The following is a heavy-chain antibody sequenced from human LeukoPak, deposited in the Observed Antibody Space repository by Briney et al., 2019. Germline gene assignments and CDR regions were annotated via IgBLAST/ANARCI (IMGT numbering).Heavy chain of an antibody. CDR1: GGSFSSYY. J-gene: IGHJ5*02. V-gene: IGHV4-59*01. CDR2: IYYSGST. CDR3: VRAVGPVGGYDSP. D-gene: IGHD5-12*01. Sequence: SETLSLTCTVSGGSFSSYYWSWIRQPTGKGLEWIGYIYYSGSTNYNPSLKSRVTISLDTSKNQFSLKLSSVTAADTAVYYCVRAVGPVGGYDSPWGQGTLVTVSS.